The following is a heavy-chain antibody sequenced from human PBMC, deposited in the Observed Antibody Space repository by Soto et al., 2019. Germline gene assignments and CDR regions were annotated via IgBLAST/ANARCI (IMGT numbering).Heavy chain of an antibody. CDR3: ARRRSYFDL. V-gene: IGHV5-51*01. J-gene: IGHJ2*01. CDR2: TYLGDSDT. Sequence: GESLKISCKGSGYTFTNYWIAWVRQMPGKGLEWMGITYLGDSDTRYSPSFQGQVTISADKSINTAYLQWSSLKASDTATYYCARRRSYFDLWGRGTLVTVSS. CDR1: GYTFTNYW.